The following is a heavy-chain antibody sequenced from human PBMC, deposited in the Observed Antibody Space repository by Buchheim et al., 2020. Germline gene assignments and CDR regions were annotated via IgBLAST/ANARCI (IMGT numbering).Heavy chain of an antibody. V-gene: IGHV3-30*18. Sequence: QVQLVESGGGVVQPGRSLRLSCAASGFTFSSYGMHWVRQAPGKGLKWVAVISYDGSNKYYADSVKGRFTISRDNSKNALYLQMNSLRAEDTAVYYCAKGLGYCSSTSCQRQYYYYYGMDVWGQGTT. CDR1: GFTFSSYG. J-gene: IGHJ6*02. CDR3: AKGLGYCSSTSCQRQYYYYYGMDV. D-gene: IGHD2-2*01. CDR2: ISYDGSNK.